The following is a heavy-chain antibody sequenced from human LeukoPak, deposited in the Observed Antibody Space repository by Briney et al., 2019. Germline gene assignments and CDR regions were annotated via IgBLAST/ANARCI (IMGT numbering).Heavy chain of an antibody. Sequence: GGSLRLSCAASGFTFSSYWMHWVRQAPGKGLVWVSRINSDGSSTSYADSVKGRFTISRDNAKNTLYLQMNSLRAEDTAVYYCAREPYYDFWSGYYPSDYWGQGTLVTASS. V-gene: IGHV3-74*01. D-gene: IGHD3-3*01. CDR1: GFTFSSYW. CDR3: AREPYYDFWSGYYPSDY. J-gene: IGHJ4*02. CDR2: INSDGSST.